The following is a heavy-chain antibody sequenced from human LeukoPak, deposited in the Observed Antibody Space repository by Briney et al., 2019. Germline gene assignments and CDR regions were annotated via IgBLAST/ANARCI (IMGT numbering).Heavy chain of an antibody. D-gene: IGHD1-14*01. CDR2: ISYDGSNK. Sequence: PGGSLRLSCAASGFTFSSYGMHWVRQAPGKGLEWVAVISYDGSNKYYADSVKGRFTISRDNSKNTMYLQMNSLRAEDTATYYCARGHHGDSWGQGTLVTVSS. V-gene: IGHV3-33*05. CDR3: ARGHHGDS. CDR1: GFTFSSYG. J-gene: IGHJ4*02.